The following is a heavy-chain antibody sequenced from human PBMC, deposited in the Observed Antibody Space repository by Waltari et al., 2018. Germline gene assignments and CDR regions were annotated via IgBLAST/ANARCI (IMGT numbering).Heavy chain of an antibody. CDR1: HGSISGYY. CDR2: TSPTGGT. Sequence: QVQLQESGPGLVKPSETLSLTCTVSHGSISGYYWTWIRQPAGKGLEWIGFTSPTGGTDYNPSLKSRVTMSSDTSKNQVFLHLNSVTAADTAVYYCARHWNHDILADSFDLWGQGTRSPSPQ. D-gene: IGHD3-9*01. V-gene: IGHV4-4*07. J-gene: IGHJ4*02. CDR3: ARHWNHDILADSFDL.